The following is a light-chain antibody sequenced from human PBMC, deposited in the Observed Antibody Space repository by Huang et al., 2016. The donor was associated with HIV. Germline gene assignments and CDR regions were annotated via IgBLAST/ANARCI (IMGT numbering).Light chain of an antibody. J-gene: IGKJ4*01. Sequence: DIQMTQSPSTLSASVGDRVTITCRASQSISTWLAWYQRKPGKAPKLLIYDASSLERGVPSNFIGSESWTEFTLTISSLQPDNFATYYCQQYQSFPLAFGGGTKVEIK. CDR1: QSISTW. CDR2: DAS. V-gene: IGKV1-5*01. CDR3: QQYQSFPLA.